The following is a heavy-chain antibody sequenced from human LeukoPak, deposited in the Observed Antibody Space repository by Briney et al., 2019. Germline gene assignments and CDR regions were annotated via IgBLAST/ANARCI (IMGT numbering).Heavy chain of an antibody. CDR2: IIPIFGTV. CDR3: ARDLGDYYDSSGYYY. J-gene: IGHJ4*02. Sequence: SVKVSCKASGGTFSSYAISWVRQAPGQGLEWMGGIIPIFGTVNYAQKFQGRVTITADESTSTAYMELSSLRSEDTAVYYCARDLGDYYDSSGYYYWGQGTLVTVSS. V-gene: IGHV1-69*13. D-gene: IGHD3-22*01. CDR1: GGTFSSYA.